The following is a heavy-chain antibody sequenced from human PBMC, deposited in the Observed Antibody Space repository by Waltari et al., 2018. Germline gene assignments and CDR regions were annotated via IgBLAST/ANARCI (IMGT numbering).Heavy chain of an antibody. CDR2: INAGNGNT. V-gene: IGHV1-3*03. Sequence: QVQLVQSGAEVKKPGASVKVSCKASGYTFTSSAMHWVRTAPGQRLEWMGWINAGNGNTKYSQEFQGRVTITRDTSASTAYMELSSLRSEDMAVYYCAREGYSYGREYYFDYWGQGTLVTVSS. CDR1: GYTFTSSA. J-gene: IGHJ4*02. CDR3: AREGYSYGREYYFDY. D-gene: IGHD5-18*01.